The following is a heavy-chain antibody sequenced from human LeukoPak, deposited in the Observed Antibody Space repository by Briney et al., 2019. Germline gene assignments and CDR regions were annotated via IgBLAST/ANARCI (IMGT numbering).Heavy chain of an antibody. CDR2: MNPNSGNT. CDR1: GYTFASYD. Sequence: ASVKVSCKASGYTFASYDINWVRQATGQGLEWMGWMNPNSGNTGYAQKFQGRVTMTRNTSTSTAYMELSSLRSEDTAAYYCARRQESYDSSGYQKPRAEYSQHWGQGTLVTVSS. D-gene: IGHD3-22*01. CDR3: ARRQESYDSSGYQKPRAEYSQH. V-gene: IGHV1-8*01. J-gene: IGHJ1*01.